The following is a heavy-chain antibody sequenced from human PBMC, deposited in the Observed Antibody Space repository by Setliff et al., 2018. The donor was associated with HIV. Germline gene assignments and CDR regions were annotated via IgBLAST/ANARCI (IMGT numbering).Heavy chain of an antibody. D-gene: IGHD6-19*01. V-gene: IGHV3-21*06. CDR1: GFTFSSFG. J-gene: IGHJ3*02. CDR2: ISSTSTYI. Sequence: PGGSLRLSCAASGFTFSSFGMHWVRQAPGKGLEWVSSISSTSTYIYYADSVKGRFTISRDDAKNALYLQMNSLRAEDTAVYYCARRQWLGQSDAFDIWGQGTMVTVSS. CDR3: ARRQWLGQSDAFDI.